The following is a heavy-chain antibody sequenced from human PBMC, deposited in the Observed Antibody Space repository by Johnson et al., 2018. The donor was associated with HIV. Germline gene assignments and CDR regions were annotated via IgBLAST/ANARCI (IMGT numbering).Heavy chain of an antibody. J-gene: IGHJ3*02. CDR3: AKEGPTGAFDI. Sequence: VQLVESGGRLIKPGGSLRLSCAASGFTFSNAWMSWVRQAPGKGLEWVGFIRSKAYGGTTEYAASGKGRFTISRDDSKSIAYLQMNSLKTEDTALYYCAKEGPTGAFDIWGQGTMVTVSS. D-gene: IGHD1-14*01. CDR2: IRSKAYGGTT. V-gene: IGHV3-49*04. CDR1: GFTFSNAW.